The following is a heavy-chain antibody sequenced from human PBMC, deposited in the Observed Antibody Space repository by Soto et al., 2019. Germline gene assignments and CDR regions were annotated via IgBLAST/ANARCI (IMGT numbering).Heavy chain of an antibody. D-gene: IGHD6-19*01. J-gene: IGHJ6*02. CDR3: AKDGSSGWYDYYYGMDV. Sequence: GGSLRLSCAASGFTFSDYYMSWIRQAPGKGLEWVSYISSSGSTIYYADSVKGRFTISRDNAKNSLYLQMNSLRAEDTAVYYCAKDGSSGWYDYYYGMDVWGQGTTVTVSS. CDR2: ISSSGSTI. V-gene: IGHV3-11*01. CDR1: GFTFSDYY.